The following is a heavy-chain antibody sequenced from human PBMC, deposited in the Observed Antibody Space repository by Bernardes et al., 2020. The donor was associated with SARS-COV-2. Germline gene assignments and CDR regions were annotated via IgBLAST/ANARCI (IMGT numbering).Heavy chain of an antibody. J-gene: IGHJ4*02. CDR3: ARADGGSYSFAY. V-gene: IGHV3-74*01. CDR2: IDADGTTA. CDR1: GFTLRNPW. Sequence: GCSLCLSCAASGFTLRNPWMYWVRQASGTGLVWVARIDADGTTANYADSVKGRFTVSRDNGKSTLYLQMDTLRPEDTAVYYCARADGGSYSFAYWGQGILVTVSS. D-gene: IGHD1-26*01.